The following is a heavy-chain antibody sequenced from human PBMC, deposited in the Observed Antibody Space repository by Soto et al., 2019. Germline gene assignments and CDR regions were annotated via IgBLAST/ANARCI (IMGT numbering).Heavy chain of an antibody. J-gene: IGHJ3*02. D-gene: IGHD2-2*01. CDR3: ARSMRIFDI. CDR2: INHSGST. V-gene: IGHV4-34*01. CDR1: GGSFSGYY. Sequence: PSETLSLTCAVYGGSFSGYYWSWIRQPPGKGLEWIGEINHSGSTNYNPSLKSRVTISVDTSKNQFSLKLNSVTAADTAVYYCARSMRIFDIWGQGTMVTVSS.